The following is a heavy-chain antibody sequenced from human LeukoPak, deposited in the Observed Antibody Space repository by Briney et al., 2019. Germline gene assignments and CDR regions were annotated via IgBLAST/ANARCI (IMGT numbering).Heavy chain of an antibody. V-gene: IGHV4-39*01. CDR3: ARSGQITKIAQEVWFDP. CDR2: IYYSGST. CDR1: GGSISSSSYY. J-gene: IGHJ5*02. D-gene: IGHD3-22*01. Sequence: PSETLSLTCTVSGGSISSSSYYWGWIRQPPGKGLEWMGSIYYSGSTYYNPSLKSRVTISVDTSKNQFSLKLSSVTAADTAVYYCARSGQITKIAQEVWFDPWGQGTLVTVSS.